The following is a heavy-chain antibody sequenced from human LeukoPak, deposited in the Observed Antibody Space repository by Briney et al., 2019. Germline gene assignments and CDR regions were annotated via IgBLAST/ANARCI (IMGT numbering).Heavy chain of an antibody. Sequence: ASVKVSCKASGYVFTDYYIHWVRQAPGQGLEWMGWINPYSGGTNYAQKFRGRVTMTRDTSISTAYVDLSRLTSDDTAVYYCARDGHRRYHYDSSGREDAFDIWGQGTMVTVSS. J-gene: IGHJ3*02. CDR2: INPYSGGT. CDR1: GYVFTDYY. D-gene: IGHD3-22*01. V-gene: IGHV1-2*02. CDR3: ARDGHRRYHYDSSGREDAFDI.